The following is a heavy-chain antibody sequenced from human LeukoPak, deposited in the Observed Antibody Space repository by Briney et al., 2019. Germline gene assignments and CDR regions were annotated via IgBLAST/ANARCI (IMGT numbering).Heavy chain of an antibody. J-gene: IGHJ4*02. CDR3: ARGLPLYYYDSSGYPDY. CDR2: INPSGGST. Sequence: ASVKVSCKASGYTFTGYYMHWVRQAPGQGLEWMGIINPSGGSTSYAQKFQGRVTMTRDMSTSTVYMELSSLRSEDTAVYYCARGLPLYYYDSSGYPDYWGQGTLVTVSS. CDR1: GYTFTGYY. D-gene: IGHD3-22*01. V-gene: IGHV1-46*01.